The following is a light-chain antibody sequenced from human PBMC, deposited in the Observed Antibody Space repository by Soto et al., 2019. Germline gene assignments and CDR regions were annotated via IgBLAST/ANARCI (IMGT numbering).Light chain of an antibody. Sequence: QSALTQPTSVSGSPGQSITISCTGTSSDVGSYNLVSWYQQHPGKAPKLMIYEVSKRPSGVSNRFSGSKSGNTASLTISGLQAEDEADYYCCSHAGSKVFGGRTKLTVL. CDR2: EVS. CDR1: SSDVGSYNL. V-gene: IGLV2-23*02. CDR3: CSHAGSKV. J-gene: IGLJ3*02.